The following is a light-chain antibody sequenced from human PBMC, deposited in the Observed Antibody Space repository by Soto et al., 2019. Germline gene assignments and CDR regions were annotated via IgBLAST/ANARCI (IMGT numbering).Light chain of an antibody. CDR3: SSYTSSSTVV. CDR2: DVS. J-gene: IGLJ3*02. CDR1: SSDVGGYNY. V-gene: IGLV2-14*03. Sequence: QSALTQPASVSGSPGQSITISCTGTSSDVGGYNYVSWYQQHPGNTPKLMVYDVSYRPSGVSNRFSGSKSGNTASLTISGRQADDEADYYCSSYTSSSTVVFGGGTKLTVL.